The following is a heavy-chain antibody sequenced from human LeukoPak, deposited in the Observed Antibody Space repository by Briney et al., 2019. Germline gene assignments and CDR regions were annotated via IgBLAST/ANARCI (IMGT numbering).Heavy chain of an antibody. J-gene: IGHJ4*02. CDR2: ISYDGSNK. CDR1: GFTFSSYG. Sequence: GRSLRLSCAASGFTFSSYGMHWVRQAPGKGLEWVAVISYDGSNKYYADSVKGRFTISRDNSKNTLYLQMNSLRAEDTAMYYCAKDGNGPFDYWGQGTLVTVSS. D-gene: IGHD1-26*01. V-gene: IGHV3-30*18. CDR3: AKDGNGPFDY.